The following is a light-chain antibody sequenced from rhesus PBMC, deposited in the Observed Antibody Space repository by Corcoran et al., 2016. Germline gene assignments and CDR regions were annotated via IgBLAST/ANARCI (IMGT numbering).Light chain of an antibody. CDR1: KLLVHSNGNTY. V-gene: IGKV2-62*02. CDR2: PVS. CDR3: EQVTNVPYS. J-gene: IGKJ2*01. Sequence: DVVMTQSPLSLPITPGQPASISCTPSKLLVHSNGNTYLSWYHQKQGQPPGRLLYPVSNRDSGVPHRFSDTGAGTDFTLKIVKIEASHVVVFYFEQVTNVPYSFCQVTKVEIQ.